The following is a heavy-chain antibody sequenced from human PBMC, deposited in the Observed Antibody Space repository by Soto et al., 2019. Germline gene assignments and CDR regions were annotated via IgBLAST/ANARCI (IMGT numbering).Heavy chain of an antibody. CDR1: GFTFSSYA. J-gene: IGHJ3*02. CDR3: AREDNAFDI. V-gene: IGHV3-33*01. Sequence: QVQLVESGGGVVQPGRSLRLSCAASGFTFSSYAMHWVRQAPGKGLEWVAVIWYDGSNKYYVDSVKGRFTISRDNSKNTLCLQMNSLSAEDTAVYYCAREDNAFDIWGQGTMVTVSS. CDR2: IWYDGSNK.